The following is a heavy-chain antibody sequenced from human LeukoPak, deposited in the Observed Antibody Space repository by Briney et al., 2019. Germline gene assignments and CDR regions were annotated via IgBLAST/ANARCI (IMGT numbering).Heavy chain of an antibody. CDR1: GYTFTSYG. Sequence: GASAKVSCKASGYTFTSYGISWVRQAPGQGLEWMGWISAYNGNTNYAQKLQGRVTMTTDTSTSTAYMELRSLRSDDTAVYYCAREYGGNSFRAFDIWGQGTMVTVSS. V-gene: IGHV1-18*01. J-gene: IGHJ3*02. CDR3: AREYGGNSFRAFDI. D-gene: IGHD4-23*01. CDR2: ISAYNGNT.